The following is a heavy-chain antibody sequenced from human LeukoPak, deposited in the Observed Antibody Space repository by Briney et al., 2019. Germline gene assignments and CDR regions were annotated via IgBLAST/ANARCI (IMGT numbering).Heavy chain of an antibody. V-gene: IGHV3-15*01. CDR2: IKSKTDGGTT. Sequence: GGSLRLSCAASGFTVSSNYMSWVRQAPGKGLEWVGRIKSKTDGGTTDYAAPVKGRLTISRDDSKNTLYLQMNSLKTEDTAVYYCTTDPDSSGWYVAFDIWGQGTMVTVSS. CDR3: TTDPDSSGWYVAFDI. D-gene: IGHD6-19*01. CDR1: GFTVSSNY. J-gene: IGHJ3*02.